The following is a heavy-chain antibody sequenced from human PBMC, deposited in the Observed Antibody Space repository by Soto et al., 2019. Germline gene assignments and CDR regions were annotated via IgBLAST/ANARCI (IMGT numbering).Heavy chain of an antibody. CDR1: GGSISSGDYY. V-gene: IGHV4-30-4*01. J-gene: IGHJ6*02. Sequence: QVQLQESGPGLVKPSQTLSLTCTVSGGSISSGDYYWSWIRQPPGKGLEWIGYIHNSGRTYYNPSLRSGLSISVATSMTQFALKLTSVTAADTAVYYCARERLGADSSGDYWNYMDGWGQGTTVTVSS. D-gene: IGHD3-22*01. CDR3: ARERLGADSSGDYWNYMDG. CDR2: IHNSGRT.